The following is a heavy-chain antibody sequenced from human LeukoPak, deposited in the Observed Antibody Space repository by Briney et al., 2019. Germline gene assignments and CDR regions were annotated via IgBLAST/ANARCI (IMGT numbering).Heavy chain of an antibody. D-gene: IGHD6-13*01. CDR1: GGTFSSYA. CDR3: ARGAAAGTGINWFDP. CDR2: IIPIFSTA. Sequence: SVKVSCKASGGTFSSYAISWVRQAPGQGLEWMGGIIPIFSTANYAQKFQGRVTITTDESTSTAYMELSSLRSEDTAVYYCARGAAAGTGINWFDPWGQGTLVTVSS. V-gene: IGHV1-69*05. J-gene: IGHJ5*02.